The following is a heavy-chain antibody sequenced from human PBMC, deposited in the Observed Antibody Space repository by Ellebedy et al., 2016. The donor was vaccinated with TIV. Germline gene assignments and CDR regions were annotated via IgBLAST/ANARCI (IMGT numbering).Heavy chain of an antibody. Sequence: SETLSLXXTVSGGSISSYYWSWIRQPPGKGLEWIGYIYYSGSTNYNPSLKSRVTISVDKSKNQFSLKLSSVTAADTAVYYCARSRTTVTTQDWGQGTLVTVSS. CDR1: GGSISSYY. CDR3: ARSRTTVTTQD. V-gene: IGHV4-59*08. D-gene: IGHD4-17*01. J-gene: IGHJ4*02. CDR2: IYYSGST.